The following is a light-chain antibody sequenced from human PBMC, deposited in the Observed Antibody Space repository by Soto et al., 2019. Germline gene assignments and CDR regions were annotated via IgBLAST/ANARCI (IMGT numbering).Light chain of an antibody. J-gene: IGKJ1*01. CDR2: DAS. Sequence: DIQMTQSPSTLSASVGDRVTITCRASQSISSWLAWYQQKPGKAPKLLIYDASSLESGVPSRFSGSGSGTEFTLTISSLQPDDFATYYCQQYNSYSTWTLGQGTKVDNK. V-gene: IGKV1-5*01. CDR3: QQYNSYSTWT. CDR1: QSISSW.